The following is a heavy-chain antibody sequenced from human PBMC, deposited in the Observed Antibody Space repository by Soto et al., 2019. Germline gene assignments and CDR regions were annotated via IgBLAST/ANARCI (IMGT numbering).Heavy chain of an antibody. Sequence: ASVKVSCKASGYTFTSYGISWVRQAPGQGLEWMGWISAYNGNTNYAQKLQGRVTMTTDTSTSTAYMELRSLRSDDTAVYYCARARVVLVVVQASDAFDIWGQGTMVTVSS. CDR1: GYTFTSYG. CDR3: ARARVVLVVVQASDAFDI. J-gene: IGHJ3*02. CDR2: ISAYNGNT. V-gene: IGHV1-18*01. D-gene: IGHD2-2*01.